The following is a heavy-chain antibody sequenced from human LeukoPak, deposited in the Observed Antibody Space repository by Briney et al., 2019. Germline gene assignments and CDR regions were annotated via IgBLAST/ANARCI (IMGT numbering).Heavy chain of an antibody. J-gene: IGHJ4*02. CDR1: GFTFSSYG. D-gene: IGHD3-22*01. CDR3: AKEDYYDSSGPPDSLDY. CDR2: IRYDGSNK. V-gene: IGHV3-30*02. Sequence: PGGSLRLSCAASGFTFSSYGMHWVRQAPGKGLEWVAFIRYDGSNKYYADSVKGRFTISRDNSKNTLYLQMNSLRAEDTAVYYCAKEDYYDSSGPPDSLDYWGQGTLVTVS.